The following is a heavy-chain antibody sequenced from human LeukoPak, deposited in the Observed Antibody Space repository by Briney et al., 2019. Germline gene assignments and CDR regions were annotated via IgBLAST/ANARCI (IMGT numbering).Heavy chain of an antibody. CDR3: ARFSGSYWGGYYFDY. CDR1: GLTFSSSW. Sequence: GGSLRLSCAVSGLTFSSSWMDWVRQAPGKGLEWVASINPEGSEKYSADSVKGRFTISRDNAKNSLYLQMNSLRAEDTAVYYCARFSGSYWGGYYFDYWGQGTLVTVSS. CDR2: INPEGSEK. D-gene: IGHD1-26*01. V-gene: IGHV3-7*03. J-gene: IGHJ4*02.